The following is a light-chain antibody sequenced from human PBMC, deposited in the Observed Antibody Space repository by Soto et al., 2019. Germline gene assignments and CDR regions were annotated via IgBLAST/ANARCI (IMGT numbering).Light chain of an antibody. CDR2: EAS. J-gene: IGKJ5*01. Sequence: EIVMTQSPATLSVSPGERATLSCRASQSVSSNLAWYQQKPGQAPRLLIFEASTRATGIPARFSGSGSGTEFTLTISSLQSEDFAIYYCQQYNTWPPITFGQGTRLEIE. V-gene: IGKV3D-15*01. CDR1: QSVSSN. CDR3: QQYNTWPPIT.